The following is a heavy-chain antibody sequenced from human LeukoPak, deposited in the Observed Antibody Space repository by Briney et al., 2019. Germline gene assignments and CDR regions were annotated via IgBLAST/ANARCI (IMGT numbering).Heavy chain of an antibody. V-gene: IGHV1-2*02. CDR1: GGTFSSYA. D-gene: IGHD3-9*01. Sequence: ASVKVSCKASGGTFSSYAISWVRQAPGQGLEWMGWINPNSGGTNYAQKFQGRVTMTRDTSISTAYMELSRLRSDDTAVYYCARALELRYFDWLLGPYFQHWGQGTLVTVSS. J-gene: IGHJ1*01. CDR2: INPNSGGT. CDR3: ARALELRYFDWLLGPYFQH.